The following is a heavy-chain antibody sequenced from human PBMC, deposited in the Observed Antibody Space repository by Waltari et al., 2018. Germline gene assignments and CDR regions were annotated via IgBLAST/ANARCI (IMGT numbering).Heavy chain of an antibody. CDR2: INQDGSEK. Sequence: EEQLVESGGGLVQPGGSLRLSCAPSGFPFTSNWMAWVRQAPGKGLEWVANINQDGSEKRYVASVKGRFTISRDNARNSLYLQLNSLRAEDTALYYCARDYYYYMDVWGKGTTVTVSS. CDR3: ARDYYYYMDV. V-gene: IGHV3-7*01. CDR1: GFPFTSNW. J-gene: IGHJ6*03.